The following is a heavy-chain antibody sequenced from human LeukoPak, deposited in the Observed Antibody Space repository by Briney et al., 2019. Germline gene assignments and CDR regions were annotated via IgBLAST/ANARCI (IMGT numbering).Heavy chain of an antibody. J-gene: IGHJ4*02. CDR1: GGSISSSSYY. CDR3: ARGAYSGYDLDY. D-gene: IGHD5-12*01. Sequence: SETLSLTCTVSGGSISSSSYYWTWIRQPPGKGLECTGYIYSNGSTNYNPSLKSRVTISVDMSKNQFSVKLSSVTAADTAVYYCARGAYSGYDLDYWGQGTLVTVSS. CDR2: IYSNGST. V-gene: IGHV4-61*01.